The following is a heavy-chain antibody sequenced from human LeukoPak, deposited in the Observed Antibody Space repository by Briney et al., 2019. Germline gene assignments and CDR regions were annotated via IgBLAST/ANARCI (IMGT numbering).Heavy chain of an antibody. V-gene: IGHV3-74*03. CDR3: APQQAYSPYNWFDP. J-gene: IGHJ5*02. Sequence: GGSLRLSCVGSRFTISKYWMPWVRQAPGTGLVWVSRIHPDGSITTYADSVKGRFPISRDNAENTLYLQMNSLRAEGTGVYYCAPQQAYSPYNWFDPWGQGTRVTVSS. D-gene: IGHD5-12*01. CDR1: RFTISKYW. CDR2: IHPDGSIT.